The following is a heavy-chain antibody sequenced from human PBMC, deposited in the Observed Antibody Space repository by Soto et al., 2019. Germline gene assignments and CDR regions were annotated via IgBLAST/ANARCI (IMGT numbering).Heavy chain of an antibody. CDR2: ISGSGGST. J-gene: IGHJ5*02. D-gene: IGHD2-2*02. V-gene: IGHV3-23*01. Sequence: GGSLILSCAASGFTFSSYAMSWVRQAPGKGLEWVSAISGSGGSTYYADSVKGQVTISADKSISTAYLQWSSLKASDTAMYYCARHVYPLSWGQGTLVTVS. CDR3: ARHVYPLS. CDR1: GFTFSSYA.